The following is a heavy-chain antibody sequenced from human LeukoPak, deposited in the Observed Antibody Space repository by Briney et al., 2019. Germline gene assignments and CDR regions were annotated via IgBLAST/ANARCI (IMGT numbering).Heavy chain of an antibody. D-gene: IGHD6-19*01. CDR2: ISGSGGST. V-gene: IGHV3-23*01. Sequence: GGSLRLSCAASGFTFSSYAMSWVRQAPGKGLEWVSAISGSGGSTYYADSVKGRFTISRDNSKNTLYMQMNSLRAEDPAVYYCARHSGIAVAGAFDYWGQGTLVTVSS. CDR3: ARHSGIAVAGAFDY. CDR1: GFTFSSYA. J-gene: IGHJ4*02.